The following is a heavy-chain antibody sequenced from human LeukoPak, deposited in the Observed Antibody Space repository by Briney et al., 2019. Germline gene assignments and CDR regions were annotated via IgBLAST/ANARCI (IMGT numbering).Heavy chain of an antibody. CDR2: IYYSGST. Sequence: SQTLSLICTVSGGSISSGDYYWSWIRQPPGKGLEWIGYIYYSGSTYYNPPLKSRVTISVDTSKNQFSLKLSSVTAADTAVYYCARVADYYDSSGYYFDAFDIWGQGTMVTVSS. V-gene: IGHV4-30-4*08. D-gene: IGHD3-22*01. J-gene: IGHJ3*02. CDR3: ARVADYYDSSGYYFDAFDI. CDR1: GGSISSGDYY.